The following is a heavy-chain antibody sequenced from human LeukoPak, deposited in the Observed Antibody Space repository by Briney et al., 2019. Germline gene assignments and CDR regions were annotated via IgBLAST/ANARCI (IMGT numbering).Heavy chain of an antibody. CDR2: IYHSGST. CDR3: ARGPIYYDFWSGYYTHFDY. J-gene: IGHJ4*02. CDR1: GYSISSGYY. Sequence: SETLSLTCTVSGYSISSGYYWGWIRQPPGKGLEWIGSIYHSGSTYYNPSLKSRVTISVDTSKNQFSLKLSSVTAADTAVYYCARGPIYYDFWSGYYTHFDYWGQGTLVTVSS. V-gene: IGHV4-38-2*02. D-gene: IGHD3-3*01.